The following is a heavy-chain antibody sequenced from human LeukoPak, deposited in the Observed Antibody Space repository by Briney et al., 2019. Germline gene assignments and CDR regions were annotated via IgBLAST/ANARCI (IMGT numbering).Heavy chain of an antibody. CDR2: ISYDGSNK. V-gene: IGHV3-30-3*01. CDR3: ARALCDNNRCSSYFDS. D-gene: IGHD3-10*02. CDR1: GFTFSSYA. J-gene: IGHJ4*02. Sequence: GRSLRLSCAASGFTFSSYAIHWVRLAPGKGLEWVAVISYDGSNKYYADSVQGRFTIFRDNSKNTLYLQMNSLRAEDTAMYYCARALCDNNRCSSYFDSWGQGTLVTVSS.